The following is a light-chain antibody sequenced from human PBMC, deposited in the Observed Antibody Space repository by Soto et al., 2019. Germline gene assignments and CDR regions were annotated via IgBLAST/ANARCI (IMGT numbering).Light chain of an antibody. CDR3: QQYNNWPLRT. V-gene: IGKV3-15*01. Sequence: EMVMTQSPATLSVSPGERATLSCRASQSVNDKLAWYQQKPDQAPRLLIYGASTRATGIPARFSGSGSGTEFTLTISSLQSEDFALYYCQQYNNWPLRTFGQGTKVEIK. CDR2: GAS. J-gene: IGKJ1*01. CDR1: QSVNDK.